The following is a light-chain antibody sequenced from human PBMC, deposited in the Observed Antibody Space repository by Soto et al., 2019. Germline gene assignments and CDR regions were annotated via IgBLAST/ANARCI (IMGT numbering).Light chain of an antibody. CDR2: AAS. J-gene: IGKJ3*01. V-gene: IGKV1-9*01. CDR3: QQLFSYPLFT. Sequence: DIQLTQSPSFLSASVGDRVTITCRASQGISSYLAWYQQKPGKAPKLLIYAASTLQSGVPSRFSGSGSGTEFTLTISSPQPEDFASYYCQQLFSYPLFTFGPGTKVDIK. CDR1: QGISSY.